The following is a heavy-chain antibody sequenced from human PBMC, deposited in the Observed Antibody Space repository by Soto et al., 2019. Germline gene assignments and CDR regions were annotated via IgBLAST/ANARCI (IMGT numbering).Heavy chain of an antibody. CDR2: IIPIFGTA. J-gene: IGHJ5*02. Sequence: ASVKVSCKASGGTFSSYAISWVRQAPGQGLEWMGGIIPIFGTANYAQKLQGRVTITADESTSTAYMELSSLRSEDTAVYYCARDLLGTVTTSAWGQGTLVTVSS. CDR3: ARDLLGTVTTSA. D-gene: IGHD4-17*01. CDR1: GGTFSSYA. V-gene: IGHV1-69*13.